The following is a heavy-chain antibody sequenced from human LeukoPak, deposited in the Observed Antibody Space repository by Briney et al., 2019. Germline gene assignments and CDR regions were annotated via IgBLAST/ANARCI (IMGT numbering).Heavy chain of an antibody. CDR3: ASGHLGTLIDY. D-gene: IGHD2/OR15-2a*01. Sequence: SETLSLTCAVYGGSFGGYYWSWIRQPPGKGLEWIGEINHSGSTNYNPSLKSRVTISVDTSKNQFSLKLSSVTAADTAVYYCASGHLGTLIDYWGQGTLVTVSS. CDR1: GGSFGGYY. J-gene: IGHJ4*02. CDR2: INHSGST. V-gene: IGHV4-34*01.